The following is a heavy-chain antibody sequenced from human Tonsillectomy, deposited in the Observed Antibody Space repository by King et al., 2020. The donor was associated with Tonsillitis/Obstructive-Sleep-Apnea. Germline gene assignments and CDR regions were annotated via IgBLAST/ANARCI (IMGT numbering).Heavy chain of an antibody. CDR1: GYSFTSYW. J-gene: IGHJ6*03. Sequence: QLVQSGAEVKKPGESLKISCKGSGYSFTSYWIGWLRQMPGKGLEWMGIIYPGDSDTRYSPSFQGQVTISADKSINTAYLQLRSLKALDTAMYYCAQHVSNFCSGVNCYPEEGYSYTDVWGKATTVTVSS. D-gene: IGHD2-15*01. CDR3: AQHVSNFCSGVNCYPEEGYSYTDV. CDR2: IYPGDSDT. V-gene: IGHV5-51*01.